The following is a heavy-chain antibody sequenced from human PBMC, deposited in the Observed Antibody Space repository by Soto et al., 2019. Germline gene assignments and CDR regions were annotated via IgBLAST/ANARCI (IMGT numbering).Heavy chain of an antibody. J-gene: IGHJ4*02. V-gene: IGHV4-30-4*02. Sequence: SESLSLTCTVSGGSSSSSDDYWSWIRQPPGKCLEWIGYIYYSGSTYYNPSLKSRVTISVDTSKNQFSLKLSSVTAADTAVYYCARWMTTFDYWGQGTLVTVSS. CDR1: GGSSSSSDDY. CDR3: ARWMTTFDY. D-gene: IGHD3-16*01. CDR2: IYYSGST.